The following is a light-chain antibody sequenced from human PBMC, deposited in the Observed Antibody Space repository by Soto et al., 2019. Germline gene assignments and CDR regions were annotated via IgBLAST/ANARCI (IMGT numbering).Light chain of an antibody. V-gene: IGLV2-14*01. CDR3: SSYTSSSTLVV. CDR2: EVS. CDR1: SSDVCGYNY. Sequence: QSALTQPASVSGSPGQSITISCTGSSSDVCGYNYVSWYQHHPGKAPKLMIYEVSNRPSGVSNRFSGSKSGNTASLTISGLQAEDEADYYCSSYTSSSTLVVFGGGTKVTVL. J-gene: IGLJ2*01.